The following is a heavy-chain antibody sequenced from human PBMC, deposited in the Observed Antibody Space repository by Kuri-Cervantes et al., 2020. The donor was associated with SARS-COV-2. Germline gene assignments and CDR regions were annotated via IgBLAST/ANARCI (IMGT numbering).Heavy chain of an antibody. V-gene: IGHV4-39*07. D-gene: IGHD6-6*01. Sequence: GSLRLSCTVSGGSISSSSYYWGWIRQPPGKGLEWIGSIYYSGSTYYNPSLKSRVIVSMDKSKNQFSLKLGSVTAADTAIYYCARGVPGYWGQGSLVTVSS. CDR1: GGSISSSSYY. CDR3: ARGVPGY. J-gene: IGHJ4*02. CDR2: IYYSGST.